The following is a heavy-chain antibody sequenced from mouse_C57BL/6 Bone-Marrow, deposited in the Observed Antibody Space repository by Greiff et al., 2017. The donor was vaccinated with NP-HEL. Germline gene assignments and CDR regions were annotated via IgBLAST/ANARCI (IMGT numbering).Heavy chain of an antibody. CDR2: INPSNGGT. D-gene: IGHD1-1*01. J-gene: IGHJ4*01. CDR1: GYTFTSYW. Sequence: QVQLQQPGTELVKPGASVKLSCKASGYTFTSYWMHWVKQRPGQGLEWIGNINPSNGGTNYNEKFKSKATLTVDKSSSTAYMQLSSLTSEDSAVYYCARFITTVVAPYAMDYWGQGTSVTVSS. CDR3: ARFITTVVAPYAMDY. V-gene: IGHV1-53*01.